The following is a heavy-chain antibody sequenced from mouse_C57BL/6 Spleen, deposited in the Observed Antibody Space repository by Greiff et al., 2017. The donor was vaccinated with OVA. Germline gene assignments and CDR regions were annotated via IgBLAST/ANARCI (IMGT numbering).Heavy chain of an antibody. J-gene: IGHJ2*01. CDR2: INPSSGYT. CDR3: ARKDYDYGYYFDY. Sequence: QVHVKQSGAELARPGASVKMSCKASGYTFTSYTMHWVKQRPGQGLEWIGYINPSSGYTKYNQKFKDKATLTADKSSSTAYMQLSSLTSEDSAVYYCARKDYDYGYYFDYWGQGTTLTVSS. V-gene: IGHV1-4*01. CDR1: GYTFTSYT. D-gene: IGHD2-4*01.